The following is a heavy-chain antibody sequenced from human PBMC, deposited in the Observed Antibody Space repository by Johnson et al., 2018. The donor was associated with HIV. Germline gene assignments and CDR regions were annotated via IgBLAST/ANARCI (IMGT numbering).Heavy chain of an antibody. CDR2: IYATNNT. CDR3: ARGIGDEYAFDV. V-gene: IGHV3-66*01. CDR1: GFSVSDNY. D-gene: IGHD2-21*01. Sequence: VQLVESGGGLVQPGGSQRLSCAASGFSVSDNYVSWVRQAQGKGLEWVSVIYATNNTYYGDSVKGRFILSRDNSKNTLYLQMNSLRVEDTALYYCARGIGDEYAFDVWGQGTMVTVS. J-gene: IGHJ3*01.